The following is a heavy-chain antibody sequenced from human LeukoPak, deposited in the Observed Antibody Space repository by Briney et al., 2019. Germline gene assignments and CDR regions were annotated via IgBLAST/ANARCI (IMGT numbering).Heavy chain of an antibody. V-gene: IGHV1-46*01. Sequence: GASVKVSCKASGYTFTSYYMHWVRQAPGQGLEWMGIINPSGGSTSYAQKFQGRVTMTRDTSTSTVYMELSSLRSEDTAVYYCARDRNSITMVRGGWFDPWGQGTLVTVSS. CDR3: ARDRNSITMVRGGWFDP. J-gene: IGHJ5*02. D-gene: IGHD3-10*01. CDR2: INPSGGST. CDR1: GYTFTSYY.